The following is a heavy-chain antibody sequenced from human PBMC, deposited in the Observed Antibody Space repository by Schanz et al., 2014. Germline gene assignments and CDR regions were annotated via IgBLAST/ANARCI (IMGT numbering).Heavy chain of an antibody. D-gene: IGHD2-2*01. J-gene: IGHJ5*02. CDR1: GFTFSSYA. Sequence: EVQLLESGGGLVQPGGSLRLSCAASGFTFSSYAMSWVRQAPGKGLEWVANIKEDGSVKDYVDSVKGRFTISRDNAKNTLYLQMNSLRAEDTAVYYCARAGYDADNWFDPWGQGTLVTVSS. V-gene: IGHV3-7*02. CDR2: IKEDGSVK. CDR3: ARAGYDADNWFDP.